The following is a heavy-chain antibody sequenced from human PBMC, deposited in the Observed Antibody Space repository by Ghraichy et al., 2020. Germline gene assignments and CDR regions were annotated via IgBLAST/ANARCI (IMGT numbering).Heavy chain of an antibody. D-gene: IGHD1-26*01. J-gene: IGHJ4*02. CDR3: ARGLGSHDY. CDR1: GFTFSSYG. CDR2: IWYDGSNK. V-gene: IGHV3-33*01. Sequence: GESLNISCAASGFTFSSYGMHWVRQAPGKGLEWVAVIWYDGSNKYYADSVKGRFTISRDNSKNTLYLQMNSLRAEDTAVYYCARGLGSHDYWGQGTLVTVSS.